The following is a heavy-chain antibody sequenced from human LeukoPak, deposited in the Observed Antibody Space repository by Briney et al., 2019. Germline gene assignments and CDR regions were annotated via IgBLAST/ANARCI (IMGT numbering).Heavy chain of an antibody. V-gene: IGHV1-69*13. Sequence: SVKVSCKASGGTFSSSSISWVRQAPGQGLEWMGGIIPIFGTANYAQKFQGRVTITADESTRTAYMKLSSLRSEDTAVYYCARDDFSTYPGLNYFDYWGQGSLVTVSS. CDR2: IIPIFGTA. J-gene: IGHJ4*02. D-gene: IGHD4-11*01. CDR3: ARDDFSTYPGLNYFDY. CDR1: GGTFSSSS.